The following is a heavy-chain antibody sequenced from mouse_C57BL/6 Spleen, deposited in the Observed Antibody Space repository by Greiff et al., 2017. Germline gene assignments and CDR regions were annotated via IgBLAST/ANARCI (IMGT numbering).Heavy chain of an antibody. D-gene: IGHD1-1*01. J-gene: IGHJ4*01. CDR1: GFSLTSYG. Sequence: QVQLKESGPGLVAPSQSLSITCTVSGFSLTSYGVHWVRQPPGKGLEWLVVIWSDGSTTSNSALKSRLSISKDNSKSQVFLKMNSLQTDDTAMYDCARHTTGVARGAMDYWGQGTSVTVSS. CDR3: ARHTTGVARGAMDY. V-gene: IGHV2-6-1*01. CDR2: IWSDGST.